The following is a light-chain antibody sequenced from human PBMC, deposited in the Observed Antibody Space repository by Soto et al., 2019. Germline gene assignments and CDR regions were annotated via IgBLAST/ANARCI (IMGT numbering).Light chain of an antibody. J-gene: IGLJ2*01. V-gene: IGLV1-51*01. Sequence: QSVLTQPPSVSAAPGQKVTISCSGSSSNIGNNYVSWYQQLPGTAPQLLIYDNNERPSGIPDRFSGSKSGTSATLGITGLQTGDEADYYCGTWDSRLSDVVFGGGTKLTVL. CDR1: SSNIGNNY. CDR2: DNN. CDR3: GTWDSRLSDVV.